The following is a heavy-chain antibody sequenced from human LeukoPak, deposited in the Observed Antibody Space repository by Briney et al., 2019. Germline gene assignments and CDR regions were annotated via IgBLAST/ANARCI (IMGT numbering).Heavy chain of an antibody. D-gene: IGHD2-8*02. CDR2: IYYSRST. V-gene: IGHV4-39*07. CDR1: GGSISSSNYY. Sequence: PSETLSLTCTVSGGSISSSNYYWGWIRQPPGKGLEWIASIYYSRSTYYNPSLKSRVTISVDTSKNQFSLKLSSVTAADTAMYYCARAYWGRLYSYFDLWGRGTLVTVSS. CDR3: ARAYWGRLYSYFDL. J-gene: IGHJ2*01.